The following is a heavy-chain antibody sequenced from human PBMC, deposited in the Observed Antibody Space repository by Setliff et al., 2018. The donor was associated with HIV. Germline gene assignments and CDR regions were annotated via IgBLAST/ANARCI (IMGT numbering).Heavy chain of an antibody. CDR2: VSSDGRYI. Sequence: TGGSLRLSCAASGFVFRNYNMNWVRQAPGKGLEWVSSVSSDGRYIYYADSVRGRFTISRDDAKSSLYLQMYSLRAEDTAIYYCARDRASSAYYSHFDYWGQGNMVTVSS. V-gene: IGHV3-21*06. CDR3: ARDRASSAYYSHFDY. CDR1: GFVFRNYN. D-gene: IGHD3-22*01. J-gene: IGHJ4*02.